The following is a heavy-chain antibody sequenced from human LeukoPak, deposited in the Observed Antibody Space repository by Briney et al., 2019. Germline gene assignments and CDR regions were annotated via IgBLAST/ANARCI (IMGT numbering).Heavy chain of an antibody. CDR2: ISAYNGNT. V-gene: IGHV1-18*01. Sequence: GASVKVSCKASGYTFTSYGISWVRQAPGQGLEWMGWISAYNGNTNYAQKLQGRVTMTTDTSTSTAYMELRSLRSDDTAVYYCAKAYCSGGSCPNWFDPWGQGTLVTVSS. CDR3: AKAYCSGGSCPNWFDP. CDR1: GYTFTSYG. D-gene: IGHD2-15*01. J-gene: IGHJ5*02.